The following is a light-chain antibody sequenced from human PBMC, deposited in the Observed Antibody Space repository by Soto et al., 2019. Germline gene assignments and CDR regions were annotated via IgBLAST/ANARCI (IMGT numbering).Light chain of an antibody. V-gene: IGKV3D-20*02. CDR2: AQX. J-gene: IGKJ5*01. Sequence: EIVLTQSPGTLPLSRGERATLSXRASYHVHISSLAWYQQDPXXSTRIXXXAQXSRATGIPERFIGSGSGRDFTLTISSLEPEDFAVYYCRQRSNWPASTFGQGTRLEIK. CDR3: RQRSNWPAST. CDR1: YHVHISS.